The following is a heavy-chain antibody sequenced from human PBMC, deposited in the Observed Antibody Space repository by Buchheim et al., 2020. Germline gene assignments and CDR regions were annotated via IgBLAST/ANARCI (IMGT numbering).Heavy chain of an antibody. V-gene: IGHV3-66*01. CDR2: IYSGGPT. D-gene: IGHD6-13*01. CDR1: RLPVGSNY. J-gene: IGHJ4*02. CDR3: ARGIPAAGTAFGY. Sequence: EVQLVESGGGLVQPGGSLRLSCAASRLPVGSNYMSWVRQAPGKGLEWVSLIYSGGPTYYADSVKGRFIVSRDTSKDILYIQMNTLRAEDTAVYYCARGIPAAGTAFGYWGQGTL.